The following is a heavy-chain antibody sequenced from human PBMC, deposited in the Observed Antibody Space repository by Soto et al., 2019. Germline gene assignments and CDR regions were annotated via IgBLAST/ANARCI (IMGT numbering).Heavy chain of an antibody. Sequence: PGGSLRLSCAASGFTFSSYAMSWVRQAPGKGLEWVSAISGSGGSTYYADSVKGRFTISRDNSKNTLYLQMNSLRAEDTAVYYCAKADRRSMVRGVIYFDYWGQGTLVTVSS. CDR2: ISGSGGST. D-gene: IGHD3-10*01. V-gene: IGHV3-23*01. J-gene: IGHJ4*02. CDR1: GFTFSSYA. CDR3: AKADRRSMVRGVIYFDY.